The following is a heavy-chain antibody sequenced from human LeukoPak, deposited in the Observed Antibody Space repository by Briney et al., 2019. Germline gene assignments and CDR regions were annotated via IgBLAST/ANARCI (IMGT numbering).Heavy chain of an antibody. J-gene: IGHJ4*02. CDR2: IYYSGST. V-gene: IGHV4-59*01. CDR1: GGSISSYY. CDR3: ASGSPAIFGVVIMNFGVDY. Sequence: SETLSLTCSVSGGSISSYYWSWIRQPPGKGLEWIGYIYYSGSTNYNPSLKSRVTISVDTSKNQFSLKLRSVTAADTAVYYCASGSPAIFGVVIMNFGVDYWGQGALVTVSS. D-gene: IGHD3-3*01.